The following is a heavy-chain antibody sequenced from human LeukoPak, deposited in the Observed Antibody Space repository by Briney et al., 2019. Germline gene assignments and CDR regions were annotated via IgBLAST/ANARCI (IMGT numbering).Heavy chain of an antibody. J-gene: IGHJ2*01. CDR2: IIPMFGTP. Sequence: SVKVSCRASGGTFISYAISWVRQAPGQGLERMGGIIPMFGTPNYAEKFQDRVTIAADESTSTVYMELSSLRSEDTAVYYCARIASSGWYGNWYFDVWGRGTLVTVSS. V-gene: IGHV1-69*13. D-gene: IGHD6-19*01. CDR1: GGTFISYA. CDR3: ARIASSGWYGNWYFDV.